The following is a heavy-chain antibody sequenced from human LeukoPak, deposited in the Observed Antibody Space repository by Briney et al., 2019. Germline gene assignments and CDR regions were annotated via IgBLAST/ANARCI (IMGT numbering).Heavy chain of an antibody. D-gene: IGHD6-13*01. Sequence: SETLSLTCTVSGGSISRYYWSWLRHPPGQGLEWIGYIYYTGTTHYNPSLMSRVTISADTSKSQYSLKLNSVTAADTAVYFCASGPYPAAGTDHQFDYWGQGTLVTVSA. CDR1: GGSISRYY. J-gene: IGHJ4*02. CDR3: ASGPYPAAGTDHQFDY. V-gene: IGHV4-59*01. CDR2: IYYTGTT.